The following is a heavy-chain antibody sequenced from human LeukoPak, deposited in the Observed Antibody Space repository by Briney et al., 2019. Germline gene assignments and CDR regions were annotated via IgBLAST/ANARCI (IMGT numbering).Heavy chain of an antibody. CDR1: GGSINSYY. CDR3: ASRSSIWSGYQDTLYYFDS. Sequence: SETLSLTCTASGGSINSYYWSWIRQPPGRGLEWIGYIYYSGSINYNPSLKSRVTISVDTAKNQFSLKLSSVTAADTAVYYCASRSSIWSGYQDTLYYFDSWGQGTLVTVSS. V-gene: IGHV4-59*01. D-gene: IGHD3-3*01. CDR2: IYYSGSI. J-gene: IGHJ4*02.